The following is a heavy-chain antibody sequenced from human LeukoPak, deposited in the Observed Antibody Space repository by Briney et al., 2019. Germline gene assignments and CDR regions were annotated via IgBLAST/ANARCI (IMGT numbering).Heavy chain of an antibody. J-gene: IGHJ4*02. CDR3: ARANWNYVSHFDY. CDR1: GYTFSGYY. Sequence: GASVKVSCKASGYTFSGYYIHWVRQAPGQGLEWMGWMNPNSGDTDYAQKFQGRVTMTRDTSISTAYMEVSRLRSDDTAVYYCARANWNYVSHFDYWGQGTLVTVSS. V-gene: IGHV1-2*02. CDR2: MNPNSGDT. D-gene: IGHD1-7*01.